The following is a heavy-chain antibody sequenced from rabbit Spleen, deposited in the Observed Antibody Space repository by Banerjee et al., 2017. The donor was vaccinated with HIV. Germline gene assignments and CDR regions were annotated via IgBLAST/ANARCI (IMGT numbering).Heavy chain of an antibody. Sequence: QSLQESGGDLVKPEGSLTLTCTASGFSFSSSYYMCWVRQAPGKGLEWIGCINSVNSGAAYATWVNGRFTFSKTSSTTVTLQLNSLTVADTATYFCGRRYGSGRGYYFDLWGPGTLVTVS. J-gene: IGHJ4*01. CDR1: GFSFSSSYY. V-gene: IGHV1S40*01. CDR3: GRRYGSGRGYYFDL. D-gene: IGHD5-1*01. CDR2: INSVNSGA.